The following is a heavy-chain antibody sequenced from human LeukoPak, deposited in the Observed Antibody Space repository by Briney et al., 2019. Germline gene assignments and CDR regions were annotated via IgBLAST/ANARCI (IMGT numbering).Heavy chain of an antibody. CDR2: ITWNSGTI. Sequence: GGSLRLSCAASGFTFDDYTMHWVRQAPGKGLEWVSGITWNSGTIGYADSVKGRFTISRDNAENSLYLQMNSLRAEDMAFYYCAKARDNYDFWSGWDYWGQGTLVTVSS. V-gene: IGHV3-9*03. J-gene: IGHJ4*02. CDR3: AKARDNYDFWSGWDY. CDR1: GFTFDDYT. D-gene: IGHD3-3*01.